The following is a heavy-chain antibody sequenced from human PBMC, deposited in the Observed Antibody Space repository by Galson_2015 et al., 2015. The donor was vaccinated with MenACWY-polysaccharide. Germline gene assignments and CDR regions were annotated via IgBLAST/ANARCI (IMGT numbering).Heavy chain of an antibody. CDR1: VFSLLLSS. Sequence: LSLPFPFSVFSLLLSSFPFLLPPPGKGLEWVGYINYSGSTNHNPSLKSRVTMSVDTSKNQFSLNLTSVTDADTAVYYCARAIAVAGQRRDFDLWGRGTLVTVSS. V-gene: IGHV4-59*01. CDR2: INYSGST. J-gene: IGHJ2*01. D-gene: IGHD6-19*01. CDR3: ARAIAVAGQRRDFDL.